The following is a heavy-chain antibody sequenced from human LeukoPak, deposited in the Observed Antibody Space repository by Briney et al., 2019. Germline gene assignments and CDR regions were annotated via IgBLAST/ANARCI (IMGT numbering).Heavy chain of an antibody. V-gene: IGHV4-38-2*02. Sequence: SQTLSLTYTVAGYSISRGYYWAWIRQAPGKGLAWIGGIYHSGYTHYKPSLKGPVTISVDTSKNDFSLKLSSVAAADTAIYYCARDMNPTHYFDYWGQGTLVTASS. J-gene: IGHJ4*02. D-gene: IGHD3-16*01. CDR3: ARDMNPTHYFDY. CDR2: IYHSGYT. CDR1: GYSISRGYY.